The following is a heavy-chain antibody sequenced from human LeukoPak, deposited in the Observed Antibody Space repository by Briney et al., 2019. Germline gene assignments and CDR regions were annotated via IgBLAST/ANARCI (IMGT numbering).Heavy chain of an antibody. J-gene: IGHJ4*02. V-gene: IGHV3-66*01. CDR1: GFTVSNHY. CDR2: IYSGGTT. D-gene: IGHD3-9*01. Sequence: QTGGSLRLSCAGSGFTVSNHYMSWVRQAPGKGLEWVAVIYSGGTTHYADSVKGRFTISRDNSKNTLYLQMNSLRAEDTAVYYCARDSGPFDYLLSFDYWGQGTLVTVSS. CDR3: ARDSGPFDYLLSFDY.